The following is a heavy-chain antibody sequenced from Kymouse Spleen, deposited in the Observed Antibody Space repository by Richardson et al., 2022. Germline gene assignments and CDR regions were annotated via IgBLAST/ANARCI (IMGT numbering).Heavy chain of an antibody. CDR3: AKDVLRYFDWFQYFDL. CDR2: ISGSGGST. CDR1: GFTFSSYA. J-gene: IGHJ2*01. Sequence: EVQLVESGGGLVQPGGSLRLSCAASGFTFSSYAMSWVRQAPGKGLEWVSAISGSGGSTYYADSVKGRFTISRDNSKNTLYLQMNSLRAEDTAVYYCAKDVLRYFDWFQYFDLWGRGTLVTVSS. D-gene: IGHD3-9*01. V-gene: IGHV3-23*04.